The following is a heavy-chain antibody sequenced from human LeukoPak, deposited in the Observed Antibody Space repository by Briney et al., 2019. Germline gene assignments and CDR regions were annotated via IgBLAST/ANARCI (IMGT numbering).Heavy chain of an antibody. D-gene: IGHD2-15*01. CDR3: VRDNPKCCGVVPANIDDF. Sequence: GGSLRLSCAASGFTVNTNDMSWVRQAPGKGLEWISYISRDSGIIYYADSVRGRFTASRDNAKNTLYLQMHSLRAEDTAVYYCVRDNPKCCGVVPANIDDFWGQGTLVTVSS. V-gene: IGHV3-48*01. CDR1: GFTVNTND. J-gene: IGHJ4*02. CDR2: ISRDSGII.